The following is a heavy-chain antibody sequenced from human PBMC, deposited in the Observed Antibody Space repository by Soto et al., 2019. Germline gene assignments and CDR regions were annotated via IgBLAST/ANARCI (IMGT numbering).Heavy chain of an antibody. Sequence: QVHLVQSGGEVKKPGASVKVSCKASGYNFGTYGISWVRQAPRQGLEWMGWISGDNVNTKSAQKIQGRITMTTDTSAGTAYMELRSLRSDDTAVYFCAREGQQPAQETYYYLYGMDVWGQGTTVTVSS. CDR2: ISGDNVNT. D-gene: IGHD3-10*01. CDR1: GYNFGTYG. CDR3: AREGQQPAQETYYYLYGMDV. J-gene: IGHJ6*02. V-gene: IGHV1-18*01.